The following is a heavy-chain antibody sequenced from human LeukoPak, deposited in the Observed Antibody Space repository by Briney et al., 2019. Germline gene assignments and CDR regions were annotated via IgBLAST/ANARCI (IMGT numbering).Heavy chain of an antibody. CDR2: ISSSSSYI. Sequence: GGSLRLSCAASGFTFSSYAMHWVRQAPGKGLEWVSSISSSSSYIYYADSVKGRFTISRDNAKNSLYLQMNSLRAEDTAVYYCARDVWYCSGGSCYSVGFDYWGQGTLVTVSS. CDR3: ARDVWYCSGGSCYSVGFDY. D-gene: IGHD2-15*01. CDR1: GFTFSSYA. J-gene: IGHJ4*02. V-gene: IGHV3-21*01.